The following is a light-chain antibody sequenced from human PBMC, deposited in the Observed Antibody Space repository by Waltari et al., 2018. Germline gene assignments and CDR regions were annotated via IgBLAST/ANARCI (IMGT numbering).Light chain of an antibody. CDR3: QQATSLPLT. CDR1: QSVLYSSNNKNY. J-gene: IGKJ4*01. V-gene: IGKV4-1*01. Sequence: DIVMTQSPDSLAVSLGERATINCKSSQSVLYSSNNKNYLAWYQQKPGQPPKLLIYGASSLQSGVPSRFSGSGSGTDFTLTISSLQPEDFATYYCQQATSLPLTFGGGTKVEIK. CDR2: GAS.